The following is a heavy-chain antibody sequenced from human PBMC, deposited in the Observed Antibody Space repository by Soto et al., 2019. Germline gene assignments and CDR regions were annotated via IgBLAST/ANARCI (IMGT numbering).Heavy chain of an antibody. CDR3: ARDRAFSVEMATIWDY. D-gene: IGHD5-12*01. CDR1: GYSISSGYY. V-gene: IGHV4-38-2*02. Sequence: SETLSLTCAVSGYSISSGYYWGWIRQPPGKGLEWIGSIYHSGSTYYNPSLRSRVTISVDPSKYHFSLKLSSVTAADTAVYYCARDRAFSVEMATIWDYWGQGTLVTVSS. CDR2: IYHSGST. J-gene: IGHJ4*02.